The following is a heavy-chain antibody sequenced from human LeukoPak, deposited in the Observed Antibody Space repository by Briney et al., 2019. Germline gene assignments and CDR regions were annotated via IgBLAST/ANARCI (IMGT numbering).Heavy chain of an antibody. CDR1: GYTLTELS. J-gene: IGHJ4*02. D-gene: IGHD3-22*01. CDR3: ATPGGYYDSYDY. V-gene: IGHV1-24*01. CDR2: FDPEDGET. Sequence: GASVKVSCKVSGYTLTELSMHWVRQAPGKGLEWMGGFDPEDGETIYAQKFQGRVTMTEDTSTDTAYMELSSLRSEDTAVYYCATPGGYYDSYDYWGQGTLVTVSS.